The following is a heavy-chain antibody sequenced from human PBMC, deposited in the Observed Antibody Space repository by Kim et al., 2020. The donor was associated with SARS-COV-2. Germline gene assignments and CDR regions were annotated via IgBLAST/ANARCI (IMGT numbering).Heavy chain of an antibody. D-gene: IGHD5-12*01. V-gene: IGHV1-2*02. Sequence: KYAQKFQGRVTMTRDTSISTAYMELSRLRSDDTAVYYCARLGVATYYFDYWGQGTLVTVSS. J-gene: IGHJ4*02. CDR3: ARLGVATYYFDY.